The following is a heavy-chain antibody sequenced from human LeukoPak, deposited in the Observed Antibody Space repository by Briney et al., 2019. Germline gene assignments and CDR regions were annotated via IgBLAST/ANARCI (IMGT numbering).Heavy chain of an antibody. D-gene: IGHD3-22*01. CDR3: ARGDYYDSSGFYHDAFDI. J-gene: IGHJ3*02. CDR1: GFTFSDYW. Sequence: GGSLRLSCAASGFTFSDYWMSWVRQAPGKGLEWVANIKQDGSEKYYVDSVKGRFTISKDNAKNSLYLQMNSLRAEDTAVYYCARGDYYDSSGFYHDAFDIWGQGTMVTVSS. V-gene: IGHV3-7*01. CDR2: IKQDGSEK.